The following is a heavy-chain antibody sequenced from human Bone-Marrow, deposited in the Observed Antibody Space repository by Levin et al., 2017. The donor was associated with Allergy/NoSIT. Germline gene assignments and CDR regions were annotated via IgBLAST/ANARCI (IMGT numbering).Heavy chain of an antibody. D-gene: IGHD6-6*01. CDR3: AKDGGQLVPYYFDY. J-gene: IGHJ4*02. Sequence: GESLKISCAASGFTFSSYAMSWVRQAPGKGLEWVSAISGSGGSTYYADSVKGRFTISRDNSKNTLYLQMNSLRAEDTAVYYCAKDGGQLVPYYFDYWGQGTLVTVSS. CDR2: ISGSGGST. CDR1: GFTFSSYA. V-gene: IGHV3-23*01.